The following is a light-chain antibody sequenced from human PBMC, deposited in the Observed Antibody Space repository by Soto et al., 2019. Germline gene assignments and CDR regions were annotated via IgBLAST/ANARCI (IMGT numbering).Light chain of an antibody. V-gene: IGLV2-14*01. CDR2: EVS. J-gene: IGLJ2*01. CDR1: SSDVGGSNY. CDR3: SSSTSSSTLV. Sequence: QSALTQPASVSGSPGQSITISCTGTSSDVGGSNYVSWYQQHPGKAPKLMIYEVSNRPSGVSNRFSGSKSGNTASLTISGLQAEDEADYYCSSSTSSSTLVFGGGTKLTVL.